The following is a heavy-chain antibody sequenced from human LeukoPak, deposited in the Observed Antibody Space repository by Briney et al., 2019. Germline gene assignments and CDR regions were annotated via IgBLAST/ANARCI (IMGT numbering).Heavy chain of an antibody. CDR1: GSTFSSYA. D-gene: IGHD1-26*01. Sequence: GGSLRLSCAASGSTFSSYAMSWVRQAPGKGLEWVSVIYSGGSTYYADSVKGRFTISRDNSKNTLYLQMNSLRAEDTAVYYCASGTGEWELFDYWGQGTLVTVSS. V-gene: IGHV3-53*01. CDR2: IYSGGST. CDR3: ASGTGEWELFDY. J-gene: IGHJ4*02.